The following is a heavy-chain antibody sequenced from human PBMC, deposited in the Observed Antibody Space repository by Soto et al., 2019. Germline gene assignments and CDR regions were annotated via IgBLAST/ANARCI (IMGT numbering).Heavy chain of an antibody. V-gene: IGHV3-23*01. D-gene: IGHD3-22*01. Sequence: PGGSLRLSCAASGFTFSSYAMSWVRQAPGKGLEWVSAISGSGGSTYYADSVKGRFTISRDNSKNTLYLQMNSLRAEDTAVYYCAKSQYYYDSSGYYNSFDYWGQGTLVTVSS. CDR2: ISGSGGST. CDR3: AKSQYYYDSSGYYNSFDY. J-gene: IGHJ4*02. CDR1: GFTFSSYA.